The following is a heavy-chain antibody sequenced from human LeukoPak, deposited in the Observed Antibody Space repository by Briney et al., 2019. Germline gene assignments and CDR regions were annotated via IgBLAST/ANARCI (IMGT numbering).Heavy chain of an antibody. D-gene: IGHD7-27*01. CDR2: IYHSGST. V-gene: IGHV4-30-2*01. CDR3: ARLSPLTGAYYYMDV. CDR1: GGSISSGGYY. J-gene: IGHJ6*03. Sequence: SETLSLTCTVSGGSISSGGYYWSWIRQPPGKGLEWIGYIYHSGSTYYNPSLKSRVTISVDRSKNQFSLKLSSVTAADTAVYYCARLSPLTGAYYYMDVWGKGTTVTVFS.